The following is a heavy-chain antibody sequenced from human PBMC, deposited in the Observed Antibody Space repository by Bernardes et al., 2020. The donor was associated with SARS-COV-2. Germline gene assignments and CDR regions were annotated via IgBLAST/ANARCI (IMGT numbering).Heavy chain of an antibody. CDR2: IYYSGST. V-gene: IGHV4-39*01. Sequence: LSLTCTVSGGSISSSSYYWGWIRQPPGKGLEWIGSIYYSGSTYYNPSLKSRVTISVDTSKNQFSLKLSSVTAADTAVYYCARHPVLRYFDWLFRGGAFDIWGQGTMVTVSS. CDR1: GGSISSSSYY. CDR3: ARHPVLRYFDWLFRGGAFDI. D-gene: IGHD3-9*01. J-gene: IGHJ3*02.